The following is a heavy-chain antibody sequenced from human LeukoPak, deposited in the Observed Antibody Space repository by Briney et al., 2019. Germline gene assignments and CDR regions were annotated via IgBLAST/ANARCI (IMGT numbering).Heavy chain of an antibody. Sequence: GESLKISCKGSGYSFTSYWIAWVRQMPGKGLEWMGIIYPGDSYTNYSPSFQGHVTISADKSISTAYLQWSSLKASDTAMYYCARHDSSGWYYFDYWGQGTLVTVSS. J-gene: IGHJ4*02. D-gene: IGHD6-19*01. CDR2: IYPGDSYT. CDR1: GYSFTSYW. V-gene: IGHV5-51*01. CDR3: ARHDSSGWYYFDY.